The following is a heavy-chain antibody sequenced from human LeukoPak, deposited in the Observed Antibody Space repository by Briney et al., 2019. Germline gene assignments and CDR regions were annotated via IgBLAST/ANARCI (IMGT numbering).Heavy chain of an antibody. CDR3: ARGRGFTSRY. Sequence: ASVKVSCKASGYTFTSYGITWVRQAPGQGLEWMGWISTYNGDTNYAQSLQGRVTMTTDTSTSTAYMELRSLRSDDTAIYYCARGRGFTSRYWGQGTLVTVSS. CDR2: ISTYNGDT. CDR1: GYTFTSYG. J-gene: IGHJ4*02. D-gene: IGHD5-12*01. V-gene: IGHV1-18*01.